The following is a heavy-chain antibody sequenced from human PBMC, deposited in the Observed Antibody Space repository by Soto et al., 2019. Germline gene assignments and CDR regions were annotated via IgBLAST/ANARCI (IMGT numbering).Heavy chain of an antibody. Sequence: QITLKESGPPLVKPTQNLTLTCTFSGFSLSTSGVGVGWIRQPPGKALEWLALIYWNDDKRYSPSLKSRLTITKDTSKNQVVLTMTNMDPVDTATYYCARSRYYYGSGSEDYYYYGMDVWGQGTTVTVSS. CDR3: ARSRYYYGSGSEDYYYYGMDV. V-gene: IGHV2-5*01. CDR2: IYWNDDK. CDR1: GFSLSTSGVG. D-gene: IGHD3-10*01. J-gene: IGHJ6*02.